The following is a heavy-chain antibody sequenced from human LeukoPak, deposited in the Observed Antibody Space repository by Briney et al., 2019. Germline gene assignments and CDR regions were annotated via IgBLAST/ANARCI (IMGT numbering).Heavy chain of an antibody. Sequence: ASVKVSCKASGGTFSSYAISWVRQAPGQGLEWMGWISAYNGNTNYAQKLQGRVTMTTDTSTSIAYMELRSLRSDDTAVYYCARGGYYYDSSGRYYFDYWGQGTLVTVSS. CDR2: ISAYNGNT. V-gene: IGHV1-18*01. J-gene: IGHJ4*02. CDR3: ARGGYYYDSSGRYYFDY. D-gene: IGHD3-22*01. CDR1: GGTFSSYA.